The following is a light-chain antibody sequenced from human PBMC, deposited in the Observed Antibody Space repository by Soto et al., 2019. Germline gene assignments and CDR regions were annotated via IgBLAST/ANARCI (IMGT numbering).Light chain of an antibody. J-gene: IGLJ2*01. CDR3: DSYTSGSSYV. Sequence: QSALTQPASVSGSPGQSITISCTGTSSDVGGYNYVSWYQQHPGKAPKLMIYDVSYRPSGVSNRFSGSKSGNTASLTISGLQAEDEADYYCDSYTSGSSYVFGGGTKLTVL. CDR1: SSDVGGYNY. CDR2: DVS. V-gene: IGLV2-14*01.